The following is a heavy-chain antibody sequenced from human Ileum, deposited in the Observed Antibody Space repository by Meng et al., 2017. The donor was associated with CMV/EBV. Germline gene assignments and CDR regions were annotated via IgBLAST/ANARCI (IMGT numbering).Heavy chain of an antibody. V-gene: IGHV1-2*02. CDR1: GYIFTDYY. D-gene: IGHD1-26*01. J-gene: IGHJ4*02. CDR3: VTTGWGF. CDR2: IFPDTGET. Sequence: ASVKVSCKTSGYIFTDYYLHWVRRAPGQGPEWMGWIFPDTGETNYAQKLQGRVTMTLDTSITTVYMELSGLRSDDTAVYYCVTTGWGFWGQGTLVTVSS.